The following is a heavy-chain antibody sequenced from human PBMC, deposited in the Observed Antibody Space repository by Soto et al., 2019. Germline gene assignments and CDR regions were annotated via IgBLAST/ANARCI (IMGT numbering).Heavy chain of an antibody. Sequence: QVQLVESGGGVVQPGRSLRLSCAASGFTFSSYGMHWVRQAPGKGLEWVAIIWYDGSNKYYADSVKGRFTISRDNSKNTLYLQMNSLRAEDTAVYYCARDQGFGSGSPKHPYYYYYYMDVWGKGTTVTVSS. CDR1: GFTFSSYG. J-gene: IGHJ6*03. D-gene: IGHD3-10*01. CDR3: ARDQGFGSGSPKHPYYYYYYMDV. CDR2: IWYDGSNK. V-gene: IGHV3-33*01.